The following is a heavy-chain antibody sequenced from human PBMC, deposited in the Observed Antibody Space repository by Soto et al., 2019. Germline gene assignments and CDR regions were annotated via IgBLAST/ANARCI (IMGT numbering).Heavy chain of an antibody. V-gene: IGHV3-33*01. CDR3: ARGGGYSSSRRLDY. Sequence: QVQLVESGGGVVQPGRSLRLSCAASGFTFSSYGMHWVRQAPGKGLEWVAVIWYDGSNKYYADSVKGRFTISRDNSKNTLYLQMSSLRAEDTAVYYCARGGGYSSSRRLDYWAQGTLVTVSS. J-gene: IGHJ4*02. CDR2: IWYDGSNK. CDR1: GFTFSSYG. D-gene: IGHD6-13*01.